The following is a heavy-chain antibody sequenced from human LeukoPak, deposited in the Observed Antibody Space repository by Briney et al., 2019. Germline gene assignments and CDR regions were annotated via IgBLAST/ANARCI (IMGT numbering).Heavy chain of an antibody. V-gene: IGHV4-39*01. D-gene: IGHD6-13*01. Sequence: ASETLSLTCTVSGGSISSSSYYWGWIRQPPGKGLEWIGSIYYSGSTYYNPSLKSRVTISVDTSKNQFSLKLSSVTAADTAVYYCARHARAAAGTSGDYWGQGTLVTVSS. CDR3: ARHARAAAGTSGDY. CDR2: IYYSGST. CDR1: GGSISSSSYY. J-gene: IGHJ4*02.